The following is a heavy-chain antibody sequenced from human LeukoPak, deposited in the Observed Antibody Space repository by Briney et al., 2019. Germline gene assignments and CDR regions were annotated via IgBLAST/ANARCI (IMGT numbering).Heavy chain of an antibody. CDR3: ARAPLSYSSSWYPTDY. D-gene: IGHD6-13*01. Sequence: ASVKVSCKASGYSFTGNYMHWVRQAPGQGLEWMGWINPNTGGTYYTQKFQGRVTMTRDTSISTAYMELSRLRSDDTAVYYCARAPLSYSSSWYPTDYWGQGTLVTVSS. J-gene: IGHJ4*02. CDR2: INPNTGGT. CDR1: GYSFTGNY. V-gene: IGHV1-2*02.